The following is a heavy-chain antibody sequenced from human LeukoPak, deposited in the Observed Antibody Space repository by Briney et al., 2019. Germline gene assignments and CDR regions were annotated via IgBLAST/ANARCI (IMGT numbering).Heavy chain of an antibody. D-gene: IGHD1-7*01. Sequence: GGSLRLSCLASGFSFGDYAMNWARQAPWKGLEWVGFIRSKAYGETTEYAPSMKGRFTISREDSKGIVYLQMNGLQTDDTAVYYCTKSWNYAWDYRGQGTLVTVSS. V-gene: IGHV3-49*04. CDR2: IRSKAYGETT. CDR1: GFSFGDYA. J-gene: IGHJ4*02. CDR3: TKSWNYAWDY.